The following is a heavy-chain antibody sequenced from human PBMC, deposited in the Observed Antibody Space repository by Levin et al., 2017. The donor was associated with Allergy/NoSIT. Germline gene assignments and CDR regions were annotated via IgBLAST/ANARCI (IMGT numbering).Heavy chain of an antibody. J-gene: IGHJ5*02. CDR2: MYHSGRT. Sequence: PSETLSLTCTVSGGSISSGGYSWSWIRQPPGKGLEWIGYMYHSGRTYYNPSLESRVTISVDRSKNQFSLKLTSVTAADTAVYYCARALGAGTNWFDPWGQGTLVTVSS. D-gene: IGHD1-1*01. V-gene: IGHV4-30-2*01. CDR3: ARALGAGTNWFDP. CDR1: GGSISSGGYS.